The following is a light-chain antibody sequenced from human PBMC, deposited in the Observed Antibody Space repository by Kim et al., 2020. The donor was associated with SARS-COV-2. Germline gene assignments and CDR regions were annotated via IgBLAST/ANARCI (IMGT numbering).Light chain of an antibody. Sequence: VSPGQTAGITYSGDELAVKYACWYQQKPGQSPVLLIYQDNKRPSGIPERFSGSSSVNSATLTISETQAMDEADYYCQAWDSSTAVFGGGTQLTVL. CDR3: QAWDSSTAV. J-gene: IGLJ2*01. CDR2: QDN. V-gene: IGLV3-1*01. CDR1: ELAVKY.